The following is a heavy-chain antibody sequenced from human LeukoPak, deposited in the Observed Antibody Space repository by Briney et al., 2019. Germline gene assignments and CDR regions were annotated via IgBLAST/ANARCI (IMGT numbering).Heavy chain of an antibody. CDR3: ARGLGYYGSGNYYYYMDV. Sequence: SETLSLTCTVSGGSISSHYWSWIRQPPGKGLEWVGCIYYSGSTNYNPSLKSRVAISVDTSKNQFSLKLSSVTAADTAVYYCARGLGYYGSGNYYYYMDVWGKGTTVTISS. V-gene: IGHV4-59*11. CDR1: GGSISSHY. D-gene: IGHD3-10*01. CDR2: IYYSGST. J-gene: IGHJ6*03.